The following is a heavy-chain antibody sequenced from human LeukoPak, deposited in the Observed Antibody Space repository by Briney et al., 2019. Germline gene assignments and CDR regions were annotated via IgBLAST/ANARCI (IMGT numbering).Heavy chain of an antibody. Sequence: PGGSLRHTCAASGFTFSTYVMSWVRQAPGKGLQWVSAITRSGDYTNYADSVKGRFTISRDNSKNTLYLQMNSLRAEDTALYYCARGMDGGAFDIWGQGTMVAVSS. CDR2: ITRSGDYT. CDR1: GFTFSTYV. CDR3: ARGMDGGAFDI. J-gene: IGHJ3*02. D-gene: IGHD3-16*01. V-gene: IGHV3-23*01.